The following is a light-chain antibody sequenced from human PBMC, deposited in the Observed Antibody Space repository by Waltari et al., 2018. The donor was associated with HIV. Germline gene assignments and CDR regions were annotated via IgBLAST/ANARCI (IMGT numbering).Light chain of an antibody. CDR2: DVS. CDR1: QDIWCS. J-gene: IGKJ2*01. V-gene: IGKV1-33*01. CDR3: QQYDNLPST. Sequence: DIQITQSPSSLSASLGDSVTLTCQARQDIWCSLNCHQKKPGKGPKVLIYDVSNLETGVPTRFSGRGSGTDFNFTIRNLQPEDIAPYYCQQYDNLPSTFGQGTKLEMK.